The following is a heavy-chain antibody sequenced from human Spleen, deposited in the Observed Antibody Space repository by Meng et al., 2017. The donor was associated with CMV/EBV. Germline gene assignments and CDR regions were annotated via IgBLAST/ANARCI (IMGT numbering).Heavy chain of an antibody. J-gene: IGHJ6*02. CDR2: IRYDGSNK. D-gene: IGHD6-13*01. V-gene: IGHV3-30*02. Sequence: GGSLRLSCAASGFTFSPYGMHWVRQAPGKGLEWVTFIRYDGSNKYYSDSVKGRFTISRDNFKNTLYLQMNSLRAEDTAVYYCAKDGGYYYYYGMDVWGQGTTVTVSS. CDR1: GFTFSPYG. CDR3: AKDGGYYYYYGMDV.